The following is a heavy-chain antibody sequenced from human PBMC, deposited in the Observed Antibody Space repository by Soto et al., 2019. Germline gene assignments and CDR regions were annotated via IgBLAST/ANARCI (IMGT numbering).Heavy chain of an antibody. CDR2: ISAYNGNT. D-gene: IGHD3-22*01. Sequence: ASVKVSCKASGYTFTSYGISWVRQAPGQGLEWMGWISAYNGNTNYAQKLQGRVTMTTDTSTSTAYMELRSLRSDDTAVYYCAREYYYDSSGYYYVFDYWGQGTLVTVSS. CDR1: GYTFTSYG. J-gene: IGHJ4*02. CDR3: AREYYYDSSGYYYVFDY. V-gene: IGHV1-18*04.